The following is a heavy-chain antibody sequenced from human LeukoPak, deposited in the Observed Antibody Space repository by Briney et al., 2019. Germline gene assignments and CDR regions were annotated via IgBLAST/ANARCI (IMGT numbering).Heavy chain of an antibody. CDR2: TYYRSKWFN. CDR1: GDSVSSNSAA. Sequence: SQTLSLTCAISGDSVSSNSAAWNWIRQSPTRGLEWLGMTYYRSKWFNDYEVSVKSRITVNPDTSKNQFSLQLNSVTPEDTAVYYCARGFPDTFDYWGQGTLVTVSS. J-gene: IGHJ4*02. V-gene: IGHV6-1*01. D-gene: IGHD1-14*01. CDR3: ARGFPDTFDY.